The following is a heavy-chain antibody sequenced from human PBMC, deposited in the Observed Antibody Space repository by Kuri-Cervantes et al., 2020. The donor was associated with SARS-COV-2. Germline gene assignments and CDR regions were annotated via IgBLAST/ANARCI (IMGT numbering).Heavy chain of an antibody. CDR2: IYESGDT. D-gene: IGHD3-22*01. V-gene: IGHV4-39*01. Sequence: GSLRLSCTVSGASISSSTYYWGWIRQSPGKGLEWLGSIYESGDTYYSSSLKSRLSLSVDTSKNQFSLKLTSVTAADTAIYYCARGLNGYYYDSSGWEDYYYYGMDVWGQGTTVTVSS. J-gene: IGHJ6*02. CDR3: ARGLNGYYYDSSGWEDYYYYGMDV. CDR1: GASISSSTYY.